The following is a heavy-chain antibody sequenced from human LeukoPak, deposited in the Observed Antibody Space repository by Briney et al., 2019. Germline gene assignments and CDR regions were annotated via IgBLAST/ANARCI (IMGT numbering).Heavy chain of an antibody. Sequence: TLSLTCTVSGGSISSGGYYWSWIRQHPGKGLEWIGYIYYSGSTYYNPSLKSRVTISVDTSKNQFSLKLSSVTAADTAVYYCARDGYSSSWYGSSGTRYWGQGTLVTVSS. V-gene: IGHV4-31*03. CDR1: GGSISSGGYY. J-gene: IGHJ4*02. CDR3: ARDGYSSSWYGSSGTRY. CDR2: IYYSGST. D-gene: IGHD6-13*01.